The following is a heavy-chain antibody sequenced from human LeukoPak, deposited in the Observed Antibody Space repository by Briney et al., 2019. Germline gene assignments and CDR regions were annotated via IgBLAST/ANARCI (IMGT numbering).Heavy chain of an antibody. CDR3: ARDRLYSSGWYLDY. CDR1: GGTFSSYA. D-gene: IGHD6-19*01. V-gene: IGHV1-69*13. J-gene: IGHJ4*02. CDR2: IIPIFGTA. Sequence: ASVKVSCKASGGTFSSYAISWVRQAPGQGLEWMGGIIPIFGTANYAQKFQGRVTITADESTSTAYTELSSLRSEDTAVYYCARDRLYSSGWYLDYWGQGTLVTVSS.